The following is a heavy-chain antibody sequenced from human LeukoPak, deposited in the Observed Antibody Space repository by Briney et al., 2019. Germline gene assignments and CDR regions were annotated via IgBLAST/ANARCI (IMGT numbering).Heavy chain of an antibody. J-gene: IGHJ4*02. D-gene: IGHD3-22*01. V-gene: IGHV3-30*02. CDR1: GFTFSSCG. CDR2: IRYDGSNK. CDR3: AKADMIVVVTLEY. Sequence: GGSLRLSCAASGFTFSSCGMHWVRQAPGKGLEWVACIRYDGSNKYYADSVKGRFTISRDNSKNTLYLQMNSLRAEDTAVYYCAKADMIVVVTLEYWGQGTLVTVSS.